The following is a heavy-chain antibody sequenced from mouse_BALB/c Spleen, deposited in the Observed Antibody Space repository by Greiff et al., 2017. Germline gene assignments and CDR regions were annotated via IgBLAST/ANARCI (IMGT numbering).Heavy chain of an antibody. V-gene: IGHV5-17*02. CDR2: ISSGSSTI. J-gene: IGHJ2*01. D-gene: IGHD1-1*01. Sequence: EVHLVESGGGLVQPGGSRKLSCAASGFTFSSFGMHWVRQAPEKGLEWVAYISSGSSTIYYADTVKGRFTISRDNPKNTLFLQMTSLRSEDTAMYYCARDDYYGSSYFDYWGQGTTLTVSS. CDR3: ARDDYYGSSYFDY. CDR1: GFTFSSFG.